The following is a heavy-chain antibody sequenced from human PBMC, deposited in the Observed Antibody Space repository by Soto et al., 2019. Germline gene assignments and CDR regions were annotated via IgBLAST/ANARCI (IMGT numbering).Heavy chain of an antibody. CDR2: ISYDGSNK. D-gene: IGHD1-26*01. CDR1: GFTFSSYG. J-gene: IGHJ4*02. Sequence: QVQLVESGGGVVQPGRSLRLSCAASGFTFSSYGMHWVRQAPGKGLEWVAVISYDGSNKYYADSVKGRFTIYRDNSKNTLYLKKNSLRAEDTAVYYCAKRRGYSWSSSDYWGQGTLVTVSS. V-gene: IGHV3-30*18. CDR3: AKRRGYSWSSSDY.